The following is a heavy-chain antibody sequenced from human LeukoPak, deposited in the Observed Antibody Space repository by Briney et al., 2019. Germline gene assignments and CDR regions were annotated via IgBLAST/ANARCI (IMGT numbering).Heavy chain of an antibody. CDR1: GFTFTSYW. CDR3: ATGWAAHDY. J-gene: IGHJ4*02. CDR2: IRQDGSEK. V-gene: IGHV3-7*01. Sequence: GGSLRLSCAVSGFTFTSYWMNWVRQAPGKGLEWVASIRQDGSEKYYVDSVKGRFTISRDNAKSSLYLQMNSLRAEDTAVYYCATGWAAHDYWGQGTLVTVSS. D-gene: IGHD1-26*01.